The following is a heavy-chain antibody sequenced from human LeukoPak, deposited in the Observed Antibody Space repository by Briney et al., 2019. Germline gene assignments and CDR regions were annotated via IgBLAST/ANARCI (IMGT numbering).Heavy chain of an antibody. J-gene: IGHJ4*02. Sequence: GGSLRLSCAASGFTFSSYGMHWVRQAPGKGLEWEAFIRYDGSNKYYADSVKVRFTISRDNSKNTLYLQMNSLRAEDTAVYYCAKDIGLQKVYYFDYWGQGTLVTVSS. CDR1: GFTFSSYG. V-gene: IGHV3-30*02. CDR2: IRYDGSNK. CDR3: AKDIGLQKVYYFDY. D-gene: IGHD4-11*01.